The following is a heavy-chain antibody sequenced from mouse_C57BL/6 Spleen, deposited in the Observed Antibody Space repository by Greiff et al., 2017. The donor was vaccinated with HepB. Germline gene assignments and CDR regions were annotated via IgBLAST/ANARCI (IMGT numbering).Heavy chain of an antibody. D-gene: IGHD2-5*01. V-gene: IGHV1-42*01. Sequence: VQLQQSGPELVKPGASVKISCKASGYSFTGYYMNWVKQSPEKSLEWIGEINPSTGGTTYNQKFKAKATLTVDKSSSTAYMQLKSLTSEDSAVYYCARYSNYLYYYAMDYWGQGTSVTVSS. J-gene: IGHJ4*01. CDR1: GYSFTGYY. CDR3: ARYSNYLYYYAMDY. CDR2: INPSTGGT.